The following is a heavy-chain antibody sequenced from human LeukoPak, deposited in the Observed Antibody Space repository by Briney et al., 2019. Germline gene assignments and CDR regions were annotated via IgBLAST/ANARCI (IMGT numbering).Heavy chain of an antibody. CDR2: ISSNGNT. CDR3: ARARVAAKSGYMDV. CDR1: GFNFSTYG. Sequence: GGSLRLSCAASGFNFSTYGMYWVRQAPGKGLEYVSSISSNGNTYYANSAKGRFTISKDNPKNTLYLQMGSLRDEDLAVYYCARARVAAKSGYMDVWGTGTTVTISS. J-gene: IGHJ6*03. D-gene: IGHD2-15*01. V-gene: IGHV3-64*01.